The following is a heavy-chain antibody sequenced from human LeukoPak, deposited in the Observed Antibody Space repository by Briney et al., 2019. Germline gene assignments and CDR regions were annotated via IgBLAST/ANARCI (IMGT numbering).Heavy chain of an antibody. CDR1: GGSITTYY. V-gene: IGHV4-59*01. Sequence: KASETLSLTCAVSGGSITTYYWTWIRQPPGQALEWIGYIYYTGNTKYNPSLESRVTMSIDTSKNEFSLKICSVNAADTAVYFCASGSVVTALDQWGQGTLVTVSS. CDR3: ASGSVVTALDQ. J-gene: IGHJ4*02. CDR2: IYYTGNT. D-gene: IGHD2-21*02.